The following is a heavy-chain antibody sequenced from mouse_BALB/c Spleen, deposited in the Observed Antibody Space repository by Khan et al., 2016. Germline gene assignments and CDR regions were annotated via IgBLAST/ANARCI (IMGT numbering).Heavy chain of an antibody. CDR3: ARLMHYYAMDY. CDR1: GFTFTDYY. J-gene: IGHJ4*01. CDR2: IRNKANGYTI. Sequence: EVELVESGGGLVQPGGSLRLSCATSGFTFTDYYMSWVRPPPGKALEWLGFIRNKANGYTIEYSASVKGRFTISRDNSQSILYLQMNTLRAEDSATYYCARLMHYYAMDYWGQGTSVTVSS. V-gene: IGHV7-3*02.